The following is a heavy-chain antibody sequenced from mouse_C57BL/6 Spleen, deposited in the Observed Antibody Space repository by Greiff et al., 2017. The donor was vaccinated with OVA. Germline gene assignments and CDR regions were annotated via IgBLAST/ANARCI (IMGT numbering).Heavy chain of an antibody. D-gene: IGHD1-2*01. Sequence: QVQLQQPVAELVKPGASVKLSCKASGYTFTSYWMHWVKQRPGQGLEWIGMIHPNSGSTNYNEKFKSKATLTVDKSSSTAYMQLSSLTSEDSAVYYCAREGTTALDYWGQGTTLTVSS. CDR3: AREGTTALDY. J-gene: IGHJ2*01. CDR1: GYTFTSYW. V-gene: IGHV1-64*01. CDR2: IHPNSGST.